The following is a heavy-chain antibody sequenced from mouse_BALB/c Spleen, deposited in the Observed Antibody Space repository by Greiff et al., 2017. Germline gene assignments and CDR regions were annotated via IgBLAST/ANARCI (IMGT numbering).Heavy chain of an antibody. Sequence: VQLQQSGAELVRPGTSVKVSCKASGYAFTNYLIEWVKQRPGQGLEWIGVINPGSGGTNYNEKFKGKATLTADKSSSPAYMQLSSLTSDDSAVYFCSRGDYGNYAMDYWGQGTSVTVSS. CDR3: SRGDYGNYAMDY. CDR1: GYAFTNYL. CDR2: INPGSGGT. J-gene: IGHJ4*01. D-gene: IGHD2-1*01. V-gene: IGHV1-54*01.